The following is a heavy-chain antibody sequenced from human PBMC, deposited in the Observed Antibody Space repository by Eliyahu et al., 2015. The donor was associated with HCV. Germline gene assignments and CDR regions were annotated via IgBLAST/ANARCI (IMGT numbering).Heavy chain of an antibody. D-gene: IGHD4-23*01. V-gene: IGHV4-61*01. Sequence: QVQLQESGPGLVKPSETLSLTCTVSXXSVSSGSYYWSWIRQPPGKGLXWIGYIYXSGXTNYNPSLKSRVTISVDTSKNQFSLRLSSVTAADTAVYYCARDLIYGGTSDAFDIWGQGTMVTVSS. J-gene: IGHJ3*02. CDR2: IYXSGXT. CDR3: ARDLIYGGTSDAFDI. CDR1: XXSVSSGSYY.